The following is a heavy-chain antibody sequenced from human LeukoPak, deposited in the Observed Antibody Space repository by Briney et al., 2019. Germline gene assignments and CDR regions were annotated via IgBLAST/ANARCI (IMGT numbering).Heavy chain of an antibody. V-gene: IGHV3-23*05. J-gene: IGHJ4*02. CDR1: GFTFDDYG. CDR3: ARSVGSSSWDLDY. Sequence: GGSLRLSCAASGFTFDDYGMSWVRQAPGKGLEWVSTIYTGGNTYYAASVKGRFTISRDFSKNTVFLHMNSLRAEDTAMYYCARSVGSSSWDLDYWGQGTLVTVSS. D-gene: IGHD6-13*01. CDR2: IYTGGNT.